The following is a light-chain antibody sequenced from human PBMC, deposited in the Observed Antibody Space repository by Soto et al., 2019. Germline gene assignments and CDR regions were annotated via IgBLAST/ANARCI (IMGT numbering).Light chain of an antibody. Sequence: QSLLTQPASVSGSPGQPITISCTGTSSDVGSFDSVAWYQHNPGKAPKLMIYDVSNRPSGVSSRFSGSKSGNTASLSISGLQTEDEANYYCSSFTTSSTPVFGTGTKVTVL. CDR1: SSDVGSFDS. V-gene: IGLV2-14*01. J-gene: IGLJ1*01. CDR2: DVS. CDR3: SSFTTSSTPV.